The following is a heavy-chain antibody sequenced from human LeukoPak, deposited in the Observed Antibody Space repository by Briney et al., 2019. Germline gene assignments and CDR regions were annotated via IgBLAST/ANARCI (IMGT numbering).Heavy chain of an antibody. CDR1: GYSISRGYH. J-gene: IGHJ4*02. Sequence: SETLSLTCAVSGYSISRGYHWGWIRQPPGKGLEWIGSIHHSGSTYYNSSLKSRVSISVDTSKNQFSLKVSSVTAADTAVYYCARVDWNPDYWGQGTLVTVSS. V-gene: IGHV4-38-2*01. CDR2: IHHSGST. D-gene: IGHD1-1*01. CDR3: ARVDWNPDY.